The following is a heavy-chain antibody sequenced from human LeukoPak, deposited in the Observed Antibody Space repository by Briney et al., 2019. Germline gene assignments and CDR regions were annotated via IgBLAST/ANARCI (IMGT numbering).Heavy chain of an antibody. CDR3: ARGLRYSSSWYGAFDI. CDR2: IKHSGST. CDR1: GGSFSGYY. J-gene: IGHJ3*02. D-gene: IGHD6-13*01. Sequence: PSETLSLTCAVYGGSFSGYYWSWIRQPPGKGLEGIGEIKHSGSTNYNPSLKSRVTISVATSKKQFSLKLSSVTAAETAVYYCARGLRYSSSWYGAFDIWGQGTMVTVSS. V-gene: IGHV4-34*01.